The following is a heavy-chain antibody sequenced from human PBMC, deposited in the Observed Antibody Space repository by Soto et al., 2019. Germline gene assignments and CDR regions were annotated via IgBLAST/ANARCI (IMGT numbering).Heavy chain of an antibody. J-gene: IGHJ4*02. CDR3: ATAEVDY. CDR1: GFTFGDYW. V-gene: IGHV3-74*03. Sequence: GSLRTSGAASGFTFGDYWMHGVRQPAGKGPEWVSLMTGDGRTTQYADSVKGRFTASRDNAKSTLYLQMNSLRAEDTAVYYCATAEVDYWGPGTPVTVSS. CDR2: MTGDGRTT.